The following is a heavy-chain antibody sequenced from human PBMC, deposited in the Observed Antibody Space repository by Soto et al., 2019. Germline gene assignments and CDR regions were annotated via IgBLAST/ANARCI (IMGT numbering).Heavy chain of an antibody. Sequence: ASVKVSCKASGYTFTGYYMHWVRQAPGQGLEWMGWINPNSGGTNYAQKFQGWVTMTRDTSISTAYMELSRLRSDDTAVYYWARSRRAAADPTEEGVQAYYYYYGMDVWGQGTTVTVSS. D-gene: IGHD6-13*01. CDR2: INPNSGGT. CDR1: GYTFTGYY. J-gene: IGHJ6*02. CDR3: ARSRRAAADPTEEGVQAYYYYYGMDV. V-gene: IGHV1-2*04.